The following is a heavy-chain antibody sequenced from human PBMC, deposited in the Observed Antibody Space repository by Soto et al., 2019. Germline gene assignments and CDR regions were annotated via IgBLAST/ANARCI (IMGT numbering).Heavy chain of an antibody. Sequence: EVQLLESGGGLVQPGGSLRLSCAASGVTFSSYAMTWVRQAPGKGLEWVSGISGGGGSTYYADSVKGRFTISRDNFKNTLFLQMNSLRAEDTAVYYCAKDRTTVDYHYGMDVCGQGTTVTVSS. CDR2: ISGGGGST. CDR1: GVTFSSYA. D-gene: IGHD4-17*01. J-gene: IGHJ6*02. CDR3: AKDRTTVDYHYGMDV. V-gene: IGHV3-23*01.